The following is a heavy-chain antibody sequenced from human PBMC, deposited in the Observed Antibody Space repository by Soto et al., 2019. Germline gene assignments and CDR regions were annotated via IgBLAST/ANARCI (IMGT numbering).Heavy chain of an antibody. CDR3: ARGGPQVDYYESSGYYFGY. CDR1: GYTFTGYY. D-gene: IGHD3-22*01. Sequence: ASVKVSCNASGYTFTGYYMHWVRPAPGQGLEWMGWINPNSGGTNYAQKFQGWVTMTRDTSISTDYMELSMLRSDDTAVYYCARGGPQVDYYESSGYYFGYWGQGTLVTVSS. CDR2: INPNSGGT. V-gene: IGHV1-2*04. J-gene: IGHJ4*02.